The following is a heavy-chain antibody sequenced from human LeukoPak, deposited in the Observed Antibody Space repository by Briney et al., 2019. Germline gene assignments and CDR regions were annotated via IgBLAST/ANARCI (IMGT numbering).Heavy chain of an antibody. Sequence: GGSLRLSCAASGFTFSSYGMHWVRQAPGKGLKWVAFIRYDGSNKYYADSVKGRFTISRDNSKNTLYLQMNSLRAEDTAVYYCAKLSGNGGNSYYYYYMDVWGKGTTVTVSS. CDR2: IRYDGSNK. J-gene: IGHJ6*03. V-gene: IGHV3-30*02. CDR1: GFTFSSYG. CDR3: AKLSGNGGNSYYYYYMDV. D-gene: IGHD4-23*01.